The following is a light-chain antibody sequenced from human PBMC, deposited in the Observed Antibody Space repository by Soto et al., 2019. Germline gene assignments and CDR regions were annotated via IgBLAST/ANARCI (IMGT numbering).Light chain of an antibody. CDR1: QSVSSSY. V-gene: IGKV3-20*01. Sequence: EIVLTPSPGTLSLSPGERATLSSRASQSVSSSYLAWYQQKPGQAPRLLIYGASSRATGIPDRFSGSGSGTDFTLTISRLEPEDFAVYYCQQYGSSPRTFGQGTKVDI. J-gene: IGKJ1*01. CDR3: QQYGSSPRT. CDR2: GAS.